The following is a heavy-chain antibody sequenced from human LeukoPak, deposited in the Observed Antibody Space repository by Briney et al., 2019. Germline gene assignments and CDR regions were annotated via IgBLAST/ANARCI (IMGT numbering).Heavy chain of an antibody. CDR3: ARHRPIPAAQVDGFDP. CDR2: IYHSGST. D-gene: IGHD6-25*01. J-gene: IGHJ5*02. Sequence: SETLSLTCTVSGGSISSSSYYWGWIRQPPGKGLEWIGSIYHSGSTYCNPSLKSRVTISVDTSKNQFSLKLSSGTAADTAVYYSARHRPIPAAQVDGFDPWGQGNLVTVSS. V-gene: IGHV4-39*01. CDR1: GGSISSSSYY.